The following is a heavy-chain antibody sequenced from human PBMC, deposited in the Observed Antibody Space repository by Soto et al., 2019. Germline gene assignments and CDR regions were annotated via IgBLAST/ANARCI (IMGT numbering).Heavy chain of an antibody. CDR2: TYYRSRWYH. D-gene: IGHD4-4*01. CDR1: GASISSNSAA. J-gene: IGHJ4*02. CDR3: ASYRYDY. V-gene: IGHV6-1*01. Sequence: QTLSLTCAISGASISSNSAAWNWIRQSPSRGFEWLGRTYYRSRWYHDYAVSVKSRIIINPDTSKNQVSLQLNSVTPDDTAVYYCASYRYDYWGQGTVVTVSS.